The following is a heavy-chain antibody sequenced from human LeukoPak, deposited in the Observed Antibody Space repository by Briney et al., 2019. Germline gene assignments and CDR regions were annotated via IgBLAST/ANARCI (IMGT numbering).Heavy chain of an antibody. CDR1: GYTFTGYY. V-gene: IGHV1-2*06. D-gene: IGHD1-26*01. Sequence: ASVKVSCKASGYTFTGYYMHWVRQAPGQGLEWMGRINPNSGGTNYAQKFQGRVTMTRDTSISTAYMELSRLRSDDTAVYHCARESSMVGAFFDYWAQGTLVTVSS. CDR2: INPNSGGT. J-gene: IGHJ4*02. CDR3: ARESSMVGAFFDY.